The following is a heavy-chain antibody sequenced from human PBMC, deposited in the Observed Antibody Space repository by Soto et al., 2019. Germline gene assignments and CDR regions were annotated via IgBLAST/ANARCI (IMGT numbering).Heavy chain of an antibody. CDR1: GFTFGSYW. CDR3: ARDRFLHGSGPDTLEM. V-gene: IGHV3-7*01. CDR2: IKWDASEK. J-gene: IGHJ3*02. D-gene: IGHD3-3*01. Sequence: GGSLRLSCAASGFTFGSYWMSWVRQAPGKGLEWLATIKWDASEKKYVDSVKGRFTMSRDNAKNSLYLQMDSLRAEDTAIYYCARDRFLHGSGPDTLEMWGRGTRVTVSS.